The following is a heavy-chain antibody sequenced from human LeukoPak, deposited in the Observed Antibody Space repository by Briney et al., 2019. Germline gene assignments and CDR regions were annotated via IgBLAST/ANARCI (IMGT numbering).Heavy chain of an antibody. CDR1: GFTFSSYS. V-gene: IGHV3-30*02. J-gene: IGHJ6*03. D-gene: IGHD3-22*01. CDR2: IRYDGSNK. CDR3: AKDGGYYSYYYYYYMDV. Sequence: GGSLRLSCAASGFTFSSYSMNWVRQAPGKGLEWVAFIRYDGSNKYYADSVKGRFTISRDNSKHTLYLQMNSLRAEDTAVYYCAKDGGYYSYYYYYYMDVWGKGTTVTISS.